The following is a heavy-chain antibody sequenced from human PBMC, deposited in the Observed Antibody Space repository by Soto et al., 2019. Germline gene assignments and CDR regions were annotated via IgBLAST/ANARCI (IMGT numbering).Heavy chain of an antibody. V-gene: IGHV2-5*01. CDR3: AHSHYYSNGPYFAY. CDR2: VYWNDDT. CDR1: GFSISDRQVG. D-gene: IGHD3-22*01. Sequence: QITLKESSPPLVTPTQALTLTCTFSGFSISDRQVGVGWFRQHPGKALEWLSLVYWNDDTRYTRSLNGRLSVTQDTSRNQVVRTMTNMDPLDTDTYYCAHSHYYSNGPYFAYWGQGTVVTVSS. J-gene: IGHJ4*02.